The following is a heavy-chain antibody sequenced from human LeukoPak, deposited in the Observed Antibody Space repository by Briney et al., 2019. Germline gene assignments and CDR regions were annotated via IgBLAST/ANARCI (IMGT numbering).Heavy chain of an antibody. CDR1: GYTFTNYD. D-gene: IGHD6-13*01. Sequence: ASVTVSCKASGYTFTNYDINWVQQATGQGLEWMGWINPNSGYTGYAQKFQGRVTVTRDTSISTAYMDLSSLRSEDTAVYYCARGNRLYSSSWSSLAFDIWGQGTMVTVST. J-gene: IGHJ3*02. CDR2: INPNSGYT. V-gene: IGHV1-8*01. CDR3: ARGNRLYSSSWSSLAFDI.